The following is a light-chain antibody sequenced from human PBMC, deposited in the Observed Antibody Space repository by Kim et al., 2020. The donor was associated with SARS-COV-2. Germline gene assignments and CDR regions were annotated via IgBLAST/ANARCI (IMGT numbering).Light chain of an antibody. CDR2: DVS. CDR3: FLGV. CDR1: SSDVGGYNY. Sequence: QSALTQPRSVSGSPGQSVTISCTGTSSDVGGYNYVSWYQQHPGKAPKLMIYDVSKRPSGVPDRVSGSKSGNTASLTISGLQAEDEADYYCFLGVFGG. J-gene: IGLJ2*01. V-gene: IGLV2-11*01.